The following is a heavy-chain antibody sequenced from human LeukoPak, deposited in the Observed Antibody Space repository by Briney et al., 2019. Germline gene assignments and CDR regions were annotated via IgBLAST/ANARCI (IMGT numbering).Heavy chain of an antibody. D-gene: IGHD4-17*01. CDR1: GYTLTSYG. CDR3: ARGAYGDK. J-gene: IGHJ4*02. V-gene: IGHV1-18*01. CDR2: ISTQSGNT. Sequence: ASVKVSCKASGYTLTSYGINWMRQAPGQGLEWMGWISTQSGNTNYAQKVQGRLTLTTDRSTNTAYMELRSLRSDDTAVYYCARGAYGDKWGQGTMVTVS.